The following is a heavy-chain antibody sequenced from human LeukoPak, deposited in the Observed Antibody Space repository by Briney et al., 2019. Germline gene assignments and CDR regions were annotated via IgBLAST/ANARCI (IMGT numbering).Heavy chain of an antibody. CDR1: GFTFSSYS. V-gene: IGHV3-66*01. D-gene: IGHD6-19*01. J-gene: IGHJ4*02. Sequence: GGSLRLSCAASGFTFSSYSMNWVRQAPGKGLEWVSVIYSGGSTYYADSVKGRFTISRDNSKNTLYLQMNSLRAEDTAVYYCARAAIAVAGRPSDYWGQGTLVTVSS. CDR2: IYSGGST. CDR3: ARAAIAVAGRPSDY.